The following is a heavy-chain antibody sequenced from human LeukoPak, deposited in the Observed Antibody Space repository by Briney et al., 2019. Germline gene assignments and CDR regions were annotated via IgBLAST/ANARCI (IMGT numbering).Heavy chain of an antibody. CDR1: GYTFTSYA. CDR2: ISAYNGNT. D-gene: IGHD2-15*01. V-gene: IGHV1-18*01. J-gene: IGHJ5*02. Sequence: GASVKVSCKASGYTFTSYAMHWVRQAPGQGLEWMGWISAYNGNTNYAQKLQGRVTMTTDTSTSTAYMELRSPRSDDTAVYYCARDGVVVVAAMGFDPWGQGTLVTVSS. CDR3: ARDGVVVVAAMGFDP.